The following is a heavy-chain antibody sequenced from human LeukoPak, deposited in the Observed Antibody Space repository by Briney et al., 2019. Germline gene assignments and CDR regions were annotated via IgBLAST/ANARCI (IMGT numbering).Heavy chain of an antibody. Sequence: GGSLRLSCAASGFRFNTYWMSWVRQAPGKGLEWVSSVSNSGDYIHYADSVKGRFTISRDNSKNSLYLQMNSLRAEDTAVYYCARALIGYYFDYWGQGTLVTVSS. CDR2: VSNSGDYI. CDR3: ARALIGYYFDY. D-gene: IGHD2-8*01. CDR1: GFRFNTYW. J-gene: IGHJ4*02. V-gene: IGHV3-21*06.